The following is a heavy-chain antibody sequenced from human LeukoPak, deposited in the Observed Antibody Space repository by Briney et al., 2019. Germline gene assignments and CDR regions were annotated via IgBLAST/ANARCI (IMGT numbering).Heavy chain of an antibody. CDR3: VRGSSGTVVRGVAWAWFDP. Sequence: GGSLRLSCAVSGFTFSSYWLHWVRQAPGKGLVWVSRISGDESSTSYADSVRGRFTISRDNAKDSLYLQMNSLRAEDTAVYYCVRGSSGTVVRGVAWAWFDPWGQGTLVTVSS. J-gene: IGHJ5*02. CDR2: ISGDESST. CDR1: GFTFSSYW. D-gene: IGHD3-10*01. V-gene: IGHV3-74*01.